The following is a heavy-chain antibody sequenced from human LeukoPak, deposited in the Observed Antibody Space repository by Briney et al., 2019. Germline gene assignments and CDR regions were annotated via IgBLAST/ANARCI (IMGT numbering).Heavy chain of an antibody. V-gene: IGHV3-23*01. CDR3: AKRGVVIRVILVGFTKEAYYFDS. CDR2: ISDSGGRI. J-gene: IGHJ4*02. Sequence: GGSLRLSCAVSGITLSNYGMSWVRQAPGKGLERVAGISDSGGRIYYADSVKGRFTISRDNPKNTLYLQMNSLRAEDTAVYFCAKRGVVIRVILVGFTKEAYYFDSWGQGALVTVSS. D-gene: IGHD3-22*01. CDR1: GITLSNYG.